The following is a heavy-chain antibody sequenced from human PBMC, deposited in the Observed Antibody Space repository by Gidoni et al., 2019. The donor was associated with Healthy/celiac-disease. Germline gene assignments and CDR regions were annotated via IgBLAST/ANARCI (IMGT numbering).Heavy chain of an antibody. V-gene: IGHV3-23*01. CDR3: AKRVTMVRGVPPYWYFDL. Sequence: EVQLLESGGGLVQPGGSLRLSCAASGFTFSSYAMSWVRQAPGKGLEWVSAISGSVGSTYYADSVKGRFTISRDNSKNTLYLQMNSLRAEDTAVYYCAKRVTMVRGVPPYWYFDLWGRGTLVTVSS. J-gene: IGHJ2*01. D-gene: IGHD3-10*01. CDR1: GFTFSSYA. CDR2: ISGSVGST.